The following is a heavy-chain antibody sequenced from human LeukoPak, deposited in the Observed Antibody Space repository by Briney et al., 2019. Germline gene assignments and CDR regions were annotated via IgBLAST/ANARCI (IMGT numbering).Heavy chain of an antibody. D-gene: IGHD2-21*02. V-gene: IGHV3-30*02. CDR3: AKDSNCGGDCWGPQYYYYGMDV. Sequence: GGSLRLSCVASGFSFSNYGTHWVRQAPGKGLEWVTFMQYDGSVEFYADSVKGRFTITRDNAKNSLYLQMNSLRAEDTALYYCAKDSNCGGDCWGPQYYYYGMDVWGQGTTVTVSS. CDR1: GFSFSNYG. J-gene: IGHJ6*02. CDR2: MQYDGSVE.